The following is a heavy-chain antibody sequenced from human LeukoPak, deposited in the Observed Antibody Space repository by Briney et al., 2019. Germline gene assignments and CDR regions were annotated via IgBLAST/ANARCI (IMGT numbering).Heavy chain of an antibody. J-gene: IGHJ4*02. CDR2: IIPILGIA. D-gene: IGHD5-18*01. V-gene: IGHV1-69*04. Sequence: GASVKVSCKASGGTFSSYAISWVRQAPGQGLEWMGRIIPILGIANYAQKFQGRVTITADKSTSTAYMELSSLRSEDTAVYYCARVGGYSYGYLIYWGQGTLVTVSS. CDR1: GGTFSSYA. CDR3: ARVGGYSYGYLIY.